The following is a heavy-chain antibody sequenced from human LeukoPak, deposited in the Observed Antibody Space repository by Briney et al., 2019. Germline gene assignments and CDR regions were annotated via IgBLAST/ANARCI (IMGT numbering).Heavy chain of an antibody. CDR1: EFTFSNAW. J-gene: IGHJ4*02. CDR2: IKSITDGGTT. D-gene: IGHD4-23*01. V-gene: IGHV3-15*01. CDR3: TAVDFDY. Sequence: GGSLRLSCAASEFTFSNAWMSWVRQAPGKGLEWVGRIKSITDGGTTDYAAPVKGRFTISRDDSKNTLYLQMNSLETEDTAVYYCTAVDFDYWGQGTLVTVSS.